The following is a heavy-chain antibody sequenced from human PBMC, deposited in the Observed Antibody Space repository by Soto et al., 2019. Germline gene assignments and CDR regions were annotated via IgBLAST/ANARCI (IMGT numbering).Heavy chain of an antibody. CDR1: GYTFTGYF. J-gene: IGHJ5*02. CDR3: ARGGGTILAPLP. Sequence: ASVKLSCKASGYTFTGYFIHWVRQAPGQGLEWMGWINPNSGATKYAQKFQGRVTMTRDTSISTAYMELTLLRSDDTAIYYCARGGGTILAPLPWGEGTLVTVSS. V-gene: IGHV1-2*02. CDR2: INPNSGAT. D-gene: IGHD3-3*01.